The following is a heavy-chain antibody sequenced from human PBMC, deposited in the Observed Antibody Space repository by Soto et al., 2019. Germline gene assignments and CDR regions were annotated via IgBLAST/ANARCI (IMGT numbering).Heavy chain of an antibody. V-gene: IGHV1-69*01. J-gene: IGHJ3*02. Sequence: QVQLEQSGAEVKKAGSSVKVSCKAFGGSVNSHAISWVRQAPGQGLEWMGGIIPMFGTPTYAQRFQAGVTISADESTSTVYLDLSSLRSEDTAMYYCARSRNVAEFNDYGGNYDGFDIWRQGTMVTVSS. CDR1: GGSVNSHA. CDR2: IIPMFGTP. CDR3: ARSRNVAEFNDYGGNYDGFDI. D-gene: IGHD4-17*01.